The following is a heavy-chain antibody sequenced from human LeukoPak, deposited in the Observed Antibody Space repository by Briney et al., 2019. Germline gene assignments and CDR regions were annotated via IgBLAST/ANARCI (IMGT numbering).Heavy chain of an antibody. CDR1: GFTFSSYG. CDR2: ISGSGGST. J-gene: IGHJ4*02. D-gene: IGHD6-13*01. CDR3: AKAYTRPGIAAAGTISPFDY. Sequence: GRPLRLSCAASGFTFSSYGMHWVRQAPGKGLEWVSAISGSGGSTYYADSVKGRFTISRDNSKNTLYLQMNSLRAEDTAVYYCAKAYTRPGIAAAGTISPFDYWGQGTLVTVSS. V-gene: IGHV3-23*01.